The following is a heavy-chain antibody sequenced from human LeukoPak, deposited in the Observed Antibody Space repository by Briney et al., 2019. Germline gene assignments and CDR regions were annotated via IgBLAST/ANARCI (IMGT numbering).Heavy chain of an antibody. V-gene: IGHV3-21*01. CDR2: ISSCRSYI. D-gene: IGHD2-2*02. Sequence: SGGSLRLSCAASGFGLGGYNMNWVRQAPEKGLELVSSISSCRSYIYYADSVKGRFTTSTDNAKNSLYLQTSSLRAEDTAVYYCARWGGILVVPAAINSFGSRDAFDIWGQGTMVTVSS. CDR3: ARWGGILVVPAAINSFGSRDAFDI. CDR1: GFGLGGYN. J-gene: IGHJ3*02.